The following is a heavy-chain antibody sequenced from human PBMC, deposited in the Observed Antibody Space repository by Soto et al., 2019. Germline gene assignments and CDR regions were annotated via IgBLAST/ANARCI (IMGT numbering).Heavy chain of an antibody. D-gene: IGHD6-13*01. V-gene: IGHV3-66*01. Sequence: VQLVEFGGGLVQPGRSLRLSCAASGFTVSSNYMSWVRQAPGKGLEWVSVIYSGGSTYYADSVKGRFTISRDNSKNTLYLQMNSLRAEDTAVYYCARLQQLAQFDYWGQGTLVTVSS. CDR2: IYSGGST. J-gene: IGHJ4*02. CDR1: GFTVSSNY. CDR3: ARLQQLAQFDY.